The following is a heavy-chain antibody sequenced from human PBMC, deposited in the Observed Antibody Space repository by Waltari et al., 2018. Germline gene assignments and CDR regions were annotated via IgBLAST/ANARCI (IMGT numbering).Heavy chain of an antibody. CDR3: AKDGVQRVPAHFDY. CDR1: GFTFSNYG. Sequence: QVQLVESGGGVVQPGGSLRLSCAASGFTFSNYGMHWVRKAPGKGLEWVGIISYDGSDKKCADSVEGRFTISRDNSKNTVYLQMDRLRPEDTAVYYCAKDGVQRVPAHFDYWGQGSLVTVSS. V-gene: IGHV3-30*18. D-gene: IGHD6-25*01. J-gene: IGHJ4*02. CDR2: ISYDGSDK.